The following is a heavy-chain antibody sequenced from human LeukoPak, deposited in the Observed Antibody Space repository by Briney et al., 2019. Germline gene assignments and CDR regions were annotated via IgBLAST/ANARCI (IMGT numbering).Heavy chain of an antibody. J-gene: IGHJ4*02. V-gene: IGHV3-23*01. CDR1: GFTFSSYA. CDR2: ISGSGGST. Sequence: GGSLRLSCAASGFTFSSYAMSWVRQAPGKGLEWVSAISGSGGSTYYADSVKGRSTISRDNSKNTLYLQMNSLRAEDTAVYYCAKLTGLLWFGELSYDYWGQGTLVTVSS. CDR3: AKLTGLLWFGELSYDY. D-gene: IGHD3-10*01.